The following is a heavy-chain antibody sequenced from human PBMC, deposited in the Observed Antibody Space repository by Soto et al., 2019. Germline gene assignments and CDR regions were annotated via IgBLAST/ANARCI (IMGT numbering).Heavy chain of an antibody. J-gene: IGHJ3*02. CDR3: ARPLAVAGFDSFDI. CDR2: IYPDDSDT. V-gene: IGHV5-51*01. D-gene: IGHD6-19*01. Sequence: PGESLKISCKGSGYTFTNYWIAWVRQMPGKGLEWMGIIYPDDSDTRHSPSFRGQVTISADKSLSPAYPQWNSLKASYSAMYYCARPLAVAGFDSFDIWGQGTMVTVSS. CDR1: GYTFTNYW.